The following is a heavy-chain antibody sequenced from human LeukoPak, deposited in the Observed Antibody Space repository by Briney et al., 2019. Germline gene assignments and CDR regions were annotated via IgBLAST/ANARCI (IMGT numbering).Heavy chain of an antibody. CDR2: IYYPGST. J-gene: IGHJ4*02. Sequence: PSETLSLTCPVSGGSISSISYYWAWIRQPPGEGLEWIGSIYYPGSTYYNPSLKSRVTISLDTSENQFSLKLTSVTAADTAVYYCARWEYYSGSRHPAGDWGQGTLVTVSS. D-gene: IGHD6-13*01. V-gene: IGHV4-39*01. CDR1: GGSISSISYY. CDR3: ARWEYYSGSRHPAGD.